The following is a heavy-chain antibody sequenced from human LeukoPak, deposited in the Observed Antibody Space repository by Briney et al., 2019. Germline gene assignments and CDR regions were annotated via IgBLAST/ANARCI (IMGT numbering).Heavy chain of an antibody. CDR2: INPNSGGT. CDR1: GYTFTDYY. V-gene: IGHV1-2*02. CDR3: ARDPHYSNYRIFYYYYGMDV. D-gene: IGHD4-11*01. Sequence: GASVKVSCKASGYTFTDYYMNWVRQAPAQGLEWMGWINPNSGGTNYAQKFQGRVTMTRDTSISTAYMELSRLGSDDTAVYYCARDPHYSNYRIFYYYYGMDVWGQGTTVTVSS. J-gene: IGHJ6*02.